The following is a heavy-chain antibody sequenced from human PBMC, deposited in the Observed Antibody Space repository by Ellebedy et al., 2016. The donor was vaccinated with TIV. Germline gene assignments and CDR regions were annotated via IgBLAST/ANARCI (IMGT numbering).Heavy chain of an antibody. D-gene: IGHD1-1*01. CDR2: IYYSGST. V-gene: IGHV4-59*04. CDR3: ASGYRPPYNWILNYFDY. Sequence: SETLSLTCTVSGGSISSYYWSWIRQPPGKGLEWIGYIYYSGSTYYNPSLKSRVTISVDTSKNQFSLKLSSVTAADTAVYYCASGYRPPYNWILNYFDYWGQGTLVTVSS. J-gene: IGHJ4*02. CDR1: GGSISSYY.